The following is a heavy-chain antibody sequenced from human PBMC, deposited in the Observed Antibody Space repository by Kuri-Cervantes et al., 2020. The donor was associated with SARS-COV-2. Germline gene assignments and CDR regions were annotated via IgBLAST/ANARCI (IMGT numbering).Heavy chain of an antibody. CDR1: GYSIRSGYY. D-gene: IGHD3-22*01. Sequence: SETLSLTCTVSGYSIRSGYYWGWIRQSPGKGLEWIGSIFHSGTTYYNPSLKSRVTISVDTSKNQFSLKLSSVTAADTAVYYCARRYDSSGYWDYWGQGTLVTVSS. CDR3: ARRYDSSGYWDY. CDR2: IFHSGTT. J-gene: IGHJ4*02. V-gene: IGHV4-38-2*02.